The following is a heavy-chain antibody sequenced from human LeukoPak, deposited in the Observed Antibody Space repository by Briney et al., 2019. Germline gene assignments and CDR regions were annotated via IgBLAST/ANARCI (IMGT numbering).Heavy chain of an antibody. V-gene: IGHV4-30-2*03. CDR1: GGSISSGSYY. J-gene: IGHJ4*02. CDR3: ARQSIVARSEDS. CDR2: IYYSGST. Sequence: TSQTLSLTCTVSGGSISSGSYYWSWIRQPAGKGLEWIGSIYYSGSTYYNPSLKSRVTISVDTSKNQFSLKLSSVTAADTAVYYCARQSIVARSEDSWGQGTLVTVSS. D-gene: IGHD3-22*01.